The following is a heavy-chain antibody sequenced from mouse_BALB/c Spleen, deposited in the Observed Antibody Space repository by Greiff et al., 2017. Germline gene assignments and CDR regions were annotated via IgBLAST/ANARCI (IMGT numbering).Heavy chain of an antibody. CDR2: ISSGGSYT. Sequence: DVKLVESGGGLVKPGGSLKLSCAASGFTFSSYTMSWVRQTPEKRLEWVATISSGGSYTYYPDSVKGRFTISRDNAKNTLYLQMSSLKSEDTAMYYCTRDGSGYVMDYWGQGTSVTVSS. CDR1: GFTFSSYT. J-gene: IGHJ4*01. CDR3: TRDGSGYVMDY. V-gene: IGHV5-6-4*01. D-gene: IGHD3-1*01.